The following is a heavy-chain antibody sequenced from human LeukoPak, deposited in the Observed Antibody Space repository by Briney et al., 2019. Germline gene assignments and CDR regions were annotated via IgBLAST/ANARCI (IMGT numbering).Heavy chain of an antibody. Sequence: GGSLRLSCAASGFTFSSYGMHWVRQAPGKGLEWVAVIWYDGSNKYYADSVKGRFTISRDNSKNTLYLQMNSLRAEDTAVYYCARDRLTASTVTGMDVWGQGTTVTVSS. V-gene: IGHV3-33*01. D-gene: IGHD4-4*01. J-gene: IGHJ6*02. CDR1: GFTFSSYG. CDR2: IWYDGSNK. CDR3: ARDRLTASTVTGMDV.